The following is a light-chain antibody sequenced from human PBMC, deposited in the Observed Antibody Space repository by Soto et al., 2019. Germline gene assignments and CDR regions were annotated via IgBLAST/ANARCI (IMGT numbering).Light chain of an antibody. J-gene: IGKJ1*01. CDR2: GAS. Sequence: IQMTQSPSTLSASVGDIVTITCRASQSITNWLAWYQQKPGKAPKLLIYGASTLESGVPSRFSGSGSGTEFTLTISSLQSDDFATYYCQQYSSYWTFGQGTKVDI. CDR3: QQYSSYWT. CDR1: QSITNW. V-gene: IGKV1-5*01.